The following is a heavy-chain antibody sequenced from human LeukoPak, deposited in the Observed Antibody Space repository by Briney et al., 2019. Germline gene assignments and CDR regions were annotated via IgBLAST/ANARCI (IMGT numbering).Heavy chain of an antibody. CDR3: ARGPVATRGITGIDVGVDC. D-gene: IGHD1-20*01. Sequence: AAGSLRLSCAASGFTFTTYWMSWVRQAPGKGLEWVANIRQDGYEKYYVDFVRGRFTISRDNAKKSLFLQMNSLRVEDSAVYYCARGPVATRGITGIDVGVDCWGQGTLVAVSS. J-gene: IGHJ4*02. CDR1: GFTFTTYW. CDR2: IRQDGYEK. V-gene: IGHV3-7*04.